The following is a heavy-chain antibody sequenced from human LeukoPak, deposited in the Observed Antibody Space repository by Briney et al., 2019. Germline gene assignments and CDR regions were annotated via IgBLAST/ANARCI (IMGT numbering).Heavy chain of an antibody. V-gene: IGHV5-51*01. J-gene: IGHJ4*02. CDR1: GYRFTSYW. CDR2: IYPGDSDT. Sequence: GESLKISFKGSGYRFTSYWIAWVRPMPGKGLEWMGIIYPGDSDTRFSPSFQGQVTLSADQSISTAFPPCSHPETRDPASLYLSRQGSYFAYWAQGSLVTVSS. CDR3: SRQGSYFAY.